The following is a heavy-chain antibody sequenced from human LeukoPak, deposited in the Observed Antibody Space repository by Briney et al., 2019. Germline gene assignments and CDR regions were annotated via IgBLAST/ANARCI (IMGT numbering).Heavy chain of an antibody. V-gene: IGHV1-46*01. CDR2: INPSGGST. CDR3: ARDYCTNGICYPWTD. Sequence: GASVKVSCKASGYTFTSYYMHWVRQAPGQGLEWMGVINPSGGSTSYAQKFQGRVTMTRDTSTSTVYTELSSLRSEDTAVYYCARDYCTNGICYPWTDWGQGTLVTVSS. CDR1: GYTFTSYY. J-gene: IGHJ4*02. D-gene: IGHD2-8*01.